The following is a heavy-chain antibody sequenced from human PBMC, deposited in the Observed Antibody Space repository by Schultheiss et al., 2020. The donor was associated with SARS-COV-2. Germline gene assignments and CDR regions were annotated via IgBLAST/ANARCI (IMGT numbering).Heavy chain of an antibody. D-gene: IGHD3-9*01. CDR3: AADQGNYDILTGYWDYYYYGMDV. CDR2: IVVGSGNT. CDR1: GFTFTSSA. Sequence: SVKVSCKASGFTFTSSAMQWVRQARGQRLEWIGWIVVGSGNTNYAQKFQERVTITRDMSTSTAYMELSSLRSEDTAVYYCAADQGNYDILTGYWDYYYYGMDVWGQGTTVTVSS. J-gene: IGHJ6*02. V-gene: IGHV1-58*02.